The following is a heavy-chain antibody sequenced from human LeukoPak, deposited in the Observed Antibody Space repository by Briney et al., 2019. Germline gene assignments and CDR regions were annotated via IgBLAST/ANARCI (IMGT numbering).Heavy chain of an antibody. CDR3: ARDECSGGSCYYYYYYGMDV. CDR2: IKQDGSEK. J-gene: IGHJ6*04. Sequence: GGSLRLSCAASGFTFSSYWVSWVRQAPGKGLEWVANIKQDGSEKYYVDSVKGRFTISRDNAKNSLYLQMNSLRAEDTAVYYCARDECSGGSCYYYYYYGMDVWGKGTTVTVSS. D-gene: IGHD2-15*01. CDR1: GFTFSSYW. V-gene: IGHV3-7*03.